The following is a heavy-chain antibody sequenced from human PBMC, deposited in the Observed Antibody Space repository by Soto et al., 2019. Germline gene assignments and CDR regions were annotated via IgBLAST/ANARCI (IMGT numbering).Heavy chain of an antibody. CDR2: INPNTGGT. CDR1: GGTFSSYA. J-gene: IGHJ6*02. CDR3: ARDLGYGSSYHYYYYGMDV. D-gene: IGHD6-6*01. V-gene: IGHV1-2*02. Sequence: GASVKVSCKASGGTFSSYAISWVRQAPGQGLVWMAWINPNTGGTKYAQKFQGRITLTRDTSITTAYMELSRLGSDDSAIYYCARDLGYGSSYHYYYYGMDVWGQGTTVTVSS.